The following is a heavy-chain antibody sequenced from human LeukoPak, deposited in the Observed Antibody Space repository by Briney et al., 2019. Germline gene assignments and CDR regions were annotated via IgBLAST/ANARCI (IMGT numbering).Heavy chain of an antibody. V-gene: IGHV4-59*01. J-gene: IGHJ3*02. CDR3: ATSYYYGSGSYNI. CDR1: GGSISSSY. CDR2: IYYSGST. D-gene: IGHD3-10*01. Sequence: SETLSLTCTVSGGSISSSYWSWIRQPPGKGLEWIGYIYYSGSTNYNPSLKSRVTISVDTSKNQFSLKLSSVTAADTAVYYCATSYYYGSGSYNIWGQGTMVTVSS.